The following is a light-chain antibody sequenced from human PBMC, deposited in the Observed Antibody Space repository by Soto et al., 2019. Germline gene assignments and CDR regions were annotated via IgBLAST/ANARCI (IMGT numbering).Light chain of an antibody. Sequence: QSVLTQPPSESGTPGQRVTISCSGSRSNIGSNTVNWYQQLPGTAPKFLIYSNNQRPSGVPKRFSGSKSGTSASLAISGLQSEDEADYYWAAWDDSLNGHVVFGGGTKLTVL. CDR2: SNN. V-gene: IGLV1-44*01. J-gene: IGLJ2*01. CDR1: RSNIGSNT. CDR3: AAWDDSLNGHVV.